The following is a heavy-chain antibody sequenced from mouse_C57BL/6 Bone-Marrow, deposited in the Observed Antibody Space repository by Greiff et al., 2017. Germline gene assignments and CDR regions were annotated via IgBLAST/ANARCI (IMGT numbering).Heavy chain of an antibody. J-gene: IGHJ2*01. CDR2: INPNNGGT. D-gene: IGHD2-4*01. CDR1: GYTFTDYN. V-gene: IGHV1-18*01. CDR3: ARRYYDYADREFDY. Sequence: EVQGVESGPELVKPGASVKIPCKASGYTFTDYNMDWVKQSHGKSLEWIGDINPNNGGTIYNQKFKGKATLTVDKSSSTAYMELRSLTSEDTAVYYCARRYYDYADREFDYWGQGTTLTVSS.